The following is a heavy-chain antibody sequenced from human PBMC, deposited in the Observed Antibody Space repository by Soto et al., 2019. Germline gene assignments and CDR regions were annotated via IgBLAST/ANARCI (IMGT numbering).Heavy chain of an antibody. CDR2: IWYDGSNK. J-gene: IGHJ4*02. V-gene: IGHV3-33*01. CDR1: GFTFSSYG. Sequence: GGSLRLSCAASGFTFSSYGMHWVRQAPGKGLEWVAVIWYDGSNKYYADSVKGRFTISRDNSKNTLYLQMNSLRAEDTAVYYCARDAIPYGDPGDYWGQGTLVTVSS. CDR3: ARDAIPYGDPGDY. D-gene: IGHD4-17*01.